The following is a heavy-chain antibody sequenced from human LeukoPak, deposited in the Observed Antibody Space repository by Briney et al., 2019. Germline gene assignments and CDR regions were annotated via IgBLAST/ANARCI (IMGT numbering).Heavy chain of an antibody. V-gene: IGHV1-18*01. Sequence: ASVKVSCKASGYTFTSYGISWVRQAPGQGLEWMGWISAYNGNTNYAKKLQGRVTMTTDTSTSTAYMELRSLRSDDPAVYYCARGLARSHYYDSSGYYANWFDPWGQGTLVTVSS. CDR3: ARGLARSHYYDSSGYYANWFDP. D-gene: IGHD3-22*01. CDR2: ISAYNGNT. J-gene: IGHJ5*02. CDR1: GYTFTSYG.